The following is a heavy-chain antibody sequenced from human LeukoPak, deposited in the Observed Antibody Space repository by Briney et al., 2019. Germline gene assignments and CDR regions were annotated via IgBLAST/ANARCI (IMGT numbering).Heavy chain of an antibody. V-gene: IGHV3-23*01. CDR1: GFVFRSQD. CDR3: AKDARRSSGWYFFDH. D-gene: IGHD6-19*01. Sequence: GGSLRLSCAASGFVFRSQDMGWVRQAPGKGLEWVSAISDGGSRTYYADSVKGRFTISRDNSKNTLHLQMNSLRAEDTAVYYCAKDARRSSGWYFFDHWGQGTLVTVSP. J-gene: IGHJ4*02. CDR2: ISDGGSRT.